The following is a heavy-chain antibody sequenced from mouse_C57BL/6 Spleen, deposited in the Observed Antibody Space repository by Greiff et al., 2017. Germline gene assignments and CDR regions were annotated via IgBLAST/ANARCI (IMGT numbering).Heavy chain of an antibody. V-gene: IGHV7-3*01. J-gene: IGHJ2*01. Sequence: EVNLVESGGGLVQPGGSLSLSCAASGFTFTDYYMSWVRQPPGKALEWLGFIRNKANGYTTEYSASVKGRFTISRDNSQTILYLQMNALRAEDSATYCCARLWGFYFDYWGQGTTLTVSS. CDR3: ARLWGFYFDY. CDR1: GFTFTDYY. D-gene: IGHD4-1*01. CDR2: IRNKANGYTT.